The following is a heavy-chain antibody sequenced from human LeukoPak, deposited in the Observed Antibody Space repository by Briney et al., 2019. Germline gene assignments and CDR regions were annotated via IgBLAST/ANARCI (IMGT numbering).Heavy chain of an antibody. CDR2: IWYDGSNK. CDR1: GFTFSNYW. Sequence: GGSLRLSCAASGFTFSNYWMHWVRQAPGKGLEWVAVIWYDGSNKYYVDSVKGRFTISRDNSKNTLYLQMNSLRAEDTAVYYCARGAYGSGTYHDFDIWGQGTMVTVSS. V-gene: IGHV3-33*08. J-gene: IGHJ3*02. CDR3: ARGAYGSGTYHDFDI. D-gene: IGHD3-10*01.